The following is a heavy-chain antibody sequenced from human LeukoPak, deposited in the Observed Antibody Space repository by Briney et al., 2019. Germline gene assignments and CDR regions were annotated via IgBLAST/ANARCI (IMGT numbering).Heavy chain of an antibody. D-gene: IGHD6-19*01. CDR3: ARCEEQWLVPDY. CDR2: INPNSGST. Sequence: GASVKVSCKASGYTFTGYYMHWVRQAPGQGLEWMGRINPNSGSTNYAQKFQGRVTMTRDTSISTAYMELSRLRSEDTAVYYCARCEEQWLVPDYWGQGTLVTVSS. CDR1: GYTFTGYY. J-gene: IGHJ4*02. V-gene: IGHV1-2*06.